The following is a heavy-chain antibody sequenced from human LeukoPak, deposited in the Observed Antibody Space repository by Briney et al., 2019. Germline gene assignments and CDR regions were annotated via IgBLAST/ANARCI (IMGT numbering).Heavy chain of an antibody. CDR3: AKAGGERSSSSSWPEYFDY. CDR2: ISGSGGST. Sequence: GGSLTLSCAASGFTLSSYAMSWVRQAPGKGLEWVSAISGSGGSTYYADSVKGRFTISRDNSKNTLYLQMNSLRAEDTAVYYCAKAGGERSSSSSWPEYFDYWGQGTLVTVSS. D-gene: IGHD6-13*01. CDR1: GFTLSSYA. J-gene: IGHJ4*02. V-gene: IGHV3-23*01.